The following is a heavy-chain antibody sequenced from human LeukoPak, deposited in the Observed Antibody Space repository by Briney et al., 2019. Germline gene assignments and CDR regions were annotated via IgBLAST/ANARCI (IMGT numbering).Heavy chain of an antibody. CDR2: IYYSGST. Sequence: SETLSLTCTVSGGSISSSSYYWGWIRQPPGKGLEWIGSIYYSGSTHYNPSLKSRVTISVDTSKNQFSLKLSSVTAADTAVYYCARQPTYYYDSSGYYLDYWGQGTLVTVSS. V-gene: IGHV4-39*01. CDR3: ARQPTYYYDSSGYYLDY. D-gene: IGHD3-22*01. J-gene: IGHJ4*02. CDR1: GGSISSSSYY.